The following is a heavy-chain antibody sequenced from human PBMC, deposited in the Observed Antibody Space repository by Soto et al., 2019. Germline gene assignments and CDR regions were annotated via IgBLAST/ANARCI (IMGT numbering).Heavy chain of an antibody. D-gene: IGHD6-13*01. CDR2: ISGSGGST. CDR1: GFTFSSYA. CDR3: AKEGWIAAAGTERYYYYGMDV. J-gene: IGHJ6*02. V-gene: IGHV3-23*01. Sequence: GGSLRLSCAASGFTFSSYAMSWVRQAPGKGLEWVSAISGSGGSTYYADSVKGRFTISRDNSKNTLYLQMNSLRAEDTAVYYCAKEGWIAAAGTERYYYYGMDVWGQGTTVTVSS.